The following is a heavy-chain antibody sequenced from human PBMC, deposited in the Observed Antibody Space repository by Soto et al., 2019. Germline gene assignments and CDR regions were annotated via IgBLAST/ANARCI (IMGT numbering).Heavy chain of an antibody. CDR3: ARGGGYTAIDF. D-gene: IGHD3-3*01. CDR2: IHESGKT. V-gene: IGHV4-61*08. J-gene: IGHJ4*01. CDR1: GGSISSGGYS. Sequence: SETLSLTCAVSGGSISSGGYSWSWIRQPPGKGLEWIGYIHESGKTNYNPSLKSRVATSVDTSKNQFSLRLSSVTAADTAIYYCARGGGYTAIDFWGQGTLVTVSS.